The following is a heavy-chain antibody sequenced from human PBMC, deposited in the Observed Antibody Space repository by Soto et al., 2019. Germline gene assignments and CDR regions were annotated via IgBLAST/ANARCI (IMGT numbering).Heavy chain of an antibody. CDR2: MNPNSGNT. V-gene: IGHV1-8*01. CDR1: GYTFTSYD. J-gene: IGHJ4*02. CDR3: AIGTLSRVGFFDY. Sequence: ASVKVSCKASGYTFTSYDINWVRQATGQGLEWMGWMNPNSGNTGYAQKFQGRVTMTRNTSISTAYMELSSLRSEDTAVYYCAIGTLSRVGFFDYWGQGTLVTVSS. D-gene: IGHD1-1*01.